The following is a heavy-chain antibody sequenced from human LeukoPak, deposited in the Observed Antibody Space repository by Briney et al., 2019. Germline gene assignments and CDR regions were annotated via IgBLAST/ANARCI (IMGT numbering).Heavy chain of an antibody. Sequence: GGSLRLSCAASGFTFSSYWMSWVRQAPGKGLEWVANIKQDGSEKYYVDSVKGRFTISRDNAKNSLYLQMNSLRAEDTVVYYCATVRPPDYGDLESNWFDPWGQGTLVTVSS. D-gene: IGHD4-17*01. CDR3: ATVRPPDYGDLESNWFDP. CDR1: GFTFSSYW. J-gene: IGHJ5*02. V-gene: IGHV3-7*01. CDR2: IKQDGSEK.